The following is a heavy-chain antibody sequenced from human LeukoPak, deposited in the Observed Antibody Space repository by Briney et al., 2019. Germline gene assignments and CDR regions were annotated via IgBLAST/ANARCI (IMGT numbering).Heavy chain of an antibody. CDR2: IWYDGSNK. CDR3: ARDLAAVADDEYYFDY. J-gene: IGHJ4*02. V-gene: IGHV3-33*01. D-gene: IGHD6-19*01. Sequence: GGSLRLSCAASGFTFSSYGMHWVRQAPGKGLEWVAVIWYDGSNKYYADSVKGRFTISRDNSKNMLYLQMNSLRAEDTAVYYCARDLAAVADDEYYFDYWGQGTLVTVSS. CDR1: GFTFSSYG.